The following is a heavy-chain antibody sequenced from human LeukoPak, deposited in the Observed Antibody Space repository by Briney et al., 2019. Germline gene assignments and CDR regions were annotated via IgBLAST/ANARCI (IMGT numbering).Heavy chain of an antibody. Sequence: ASVKVSCKASGYTFISYGISWVRQAPGQGLEWMGWISAYNGNTNYAQKLQGRVTMTTDTSTSTAYMELRSLRSDDTAVYYCARDHNLPSGIAVAGTPPAGFDYWGQGTLVTVSS. J-gene: IGHJ4*02. CDR3: ARDHNLPSGIAVAGTPPAGFDY. D-gene: IGHD6-19*01. CDR1: GYTFISYG. V-gene: IGHV1-18*01. CDR2: ISAYNGNT.